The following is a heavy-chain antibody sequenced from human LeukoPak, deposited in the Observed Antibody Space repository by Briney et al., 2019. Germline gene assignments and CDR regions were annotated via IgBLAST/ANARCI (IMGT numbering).Heavy chain of an antibody. V-gene: IGHV4-59*01. CDR3: ARDRSSSWPYYFDY. J-gene: IGHJ4*02. Sequence: PSETLSLTCTVSGGSISSYYWSWIRQPPGKGLEWIGYIYYSGSTNYNPSLRSRVTISVDTSENQFSLKLSSVSAADTAVYYCARDRSSSWPYYFDYWGQGTLVTVSS. CDR2: IYYSGST. CDR1: GGSISSYY. D-gene: IGHD6-13*01.